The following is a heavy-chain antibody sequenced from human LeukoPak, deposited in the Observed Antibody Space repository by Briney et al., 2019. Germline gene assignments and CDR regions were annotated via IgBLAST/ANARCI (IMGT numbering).Heavy chain of an antibody. D-gene: IGHD3-10*01. CDR1: GYTFTSYD. CDR3: ARGIWFGDSYYYYYGMDV. V-gene: IGHV1-8*01. CDR2: MNPNSGNT. Sequence: GASVKVSCKASGYTFTSYDINWVRQATGQGLEWMGWMNPNSGNTGYAQKFQGRVTMTRNTSISTAYMELSSLRSEDTAVYYCARGIWFGDSYYYYYGMDVWGRGTTVTVSS. J-gene: IGHJ6*02.